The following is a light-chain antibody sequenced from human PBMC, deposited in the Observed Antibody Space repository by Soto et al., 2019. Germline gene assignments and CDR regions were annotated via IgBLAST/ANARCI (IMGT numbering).Light chain of an antibody. CDR2: DVG. CDR3: CSYAGSYTRV. Sequence: QYVVTQRLGVSGTPGQSVTISCTGTSSDVGGYNYVSWYQQHPGKAPKLMIYDVGKRPSGVPDRFSGSKSDNTASLTISGLQAEDEADYYCCSYAGSYTRVFGTGTKVTVL. V-gene: IGLV2-11*01. CDR1: SSDVGGYNY. J-gene: IGLJ1*01.